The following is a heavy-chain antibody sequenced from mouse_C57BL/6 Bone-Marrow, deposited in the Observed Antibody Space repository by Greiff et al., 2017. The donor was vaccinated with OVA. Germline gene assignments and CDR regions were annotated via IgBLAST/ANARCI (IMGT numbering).Heavy chain of an antibody. V-gene: IGHV1-72*01. CDR1: GYTFTSYW. D-gene: IGHD3-2*02. J-gene: IGHJ3*01. CDR2: IDPNSGGT. CDR3: AGSRGPRQIRRYWFAY. Sequence: VQLQQPGAELVKPGASVKLSCKASGYTFTSYWMHWVKQRPGRGLEWIGRIDPNSGGTKYNEKFKSKATLTVDKPSSTAYMQLSSLTSEDSAVYYCAGSRGPRQIRRYWFAYWGQGTLVTVSA.